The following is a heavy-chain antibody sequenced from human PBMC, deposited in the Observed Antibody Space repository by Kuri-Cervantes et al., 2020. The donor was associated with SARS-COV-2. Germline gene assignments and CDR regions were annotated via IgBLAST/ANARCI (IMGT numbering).Heavy chain of an antibody. CDR3: ARERREDYSNYGWYFDL. CDR2: ISGIGGYT. Sequence: GESLKISCAASGFAFRGNAMSWVRQAPGKGLEWVSDISGIGGYTYYADSVKGRFTISRDNSKNTLYLQMNSLRAEDTAVYYCARERREDYSNYGWYFDLWGRGTLVTVST. V-gene: IGHV3-23*01. J-gene: IGHJ2*01. CDR1: GFAFRGNA. D-gene: IGHD4-11*01.